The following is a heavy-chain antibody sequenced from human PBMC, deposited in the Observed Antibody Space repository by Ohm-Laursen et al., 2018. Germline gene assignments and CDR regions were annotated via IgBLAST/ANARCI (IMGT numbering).Heavy chain of an antibody. V-gene: IGHV3-15*01. CDR3: ARVPSYDPSFDY. D-gene: IGHD3-3*01. J-gene: IGHJ4*02. CDR1: GFTFSNAW. Sequence: SLRLSCAASGFTFSNAWMSWVRQAPGKGLEWVGRIKSKTDGGTTDYAAPVKGRFTISRDDSKNTLYLQMNSLKTEDTAVYYCARVPSYDPSFDYWGQGTLVTVSS. CDR2: IKSKTDGGTT.